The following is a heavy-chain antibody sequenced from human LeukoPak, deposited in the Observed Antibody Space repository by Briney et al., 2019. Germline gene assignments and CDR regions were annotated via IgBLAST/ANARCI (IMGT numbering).Heavy chain of an antibody. CDR1: GFTFSSYS. V-gene: IGHV3-48*04. D-gene: IGHD3-16*01. CDR2: ISVSSRNVI. Sequence: PGGSLRLSCAASGFTFSSYSMNWVRQAPGKGLEGLSYISVSSRNVIDYADSVKGRFTISRDDAKNSLYLQMNSLRAEDTAVYFCARDFGPRLYAFDVWGQGTMITVSS. J-gene: IGHJ3*01. CDR3: ARDFGPRLYAFDV.